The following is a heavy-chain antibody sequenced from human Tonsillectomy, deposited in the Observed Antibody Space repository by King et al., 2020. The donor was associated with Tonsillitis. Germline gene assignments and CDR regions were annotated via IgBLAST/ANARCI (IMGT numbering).Heavy chain of an antibody. J-gene: IGHJ4*02. CDR3: AKGGGDTTMPIDY. Sequence: VQLVESGGGVVQPGGSLRLSCAASGFTFSSYGMHWVRQAPGKGLEWVAFIRYDGSNKYYADSVKGRFTISRDNSKNTLYLQMNSLRAEDTAVYYCAKGGGDTTMPIDYWGQGTLVTVSS. V-gene: IGHV3-30*02. CDR2: IRYDGSNK. CDR1: GFTFSSYG. D-gene: IGHD5-18*01.